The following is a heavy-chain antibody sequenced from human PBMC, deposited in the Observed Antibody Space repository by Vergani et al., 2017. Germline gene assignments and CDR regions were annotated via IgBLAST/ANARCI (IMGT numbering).Heavy chain of an antibody. CDR1: GFTFSGYA. D-gene: IGHD2-15*01. CDR2: IRSKANSYAT. J-gene: IGHJ4*02. Sequence: EVQLVESGGGLVQPGGSLKLSCAASGFTFSGYAMHWVRQASGKGLEWVGRIRSKANSYATAYAASVKGRFTISRDDSKNTAYLQMNSLKTEDTAVYYCTRPPGYCSGGSCYPEGWGQGTLVTVSS. CDR3: TRPPGYCSGGSCYPEG. V-gene: IGHV3-73*01.